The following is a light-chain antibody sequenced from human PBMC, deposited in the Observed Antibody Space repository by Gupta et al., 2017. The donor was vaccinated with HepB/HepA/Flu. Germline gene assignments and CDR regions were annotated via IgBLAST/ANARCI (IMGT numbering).Light chain of an antibody. CDR3: AAWDDRLNGGV. Sequence: SVLTQPPSLSGTPGHRVTISCSGSKSNIGSHTLSLYQQRPGTAPKLLIYSNDQRPPGVPDRFSGSSSGTSASLAISGLQSEDEADYYCAAWDDRLNGGVFGGGTTLTVL. CDR1: KSNIGSHT. CDR2: SND. V-gene: IGLV1-44*01. J-gene: IGLJ3*02.